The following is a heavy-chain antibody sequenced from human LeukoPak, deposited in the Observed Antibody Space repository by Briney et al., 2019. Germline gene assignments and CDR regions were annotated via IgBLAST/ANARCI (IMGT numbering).Heavy chain of an antibody. V-gene: IGHV1-2*02. CDR3: ARDRDYYGSGSYYHVDY. Sequence: GASLKVSCKASGYTFTGYYMHWVREAPGQGLEWMGWINPNSGGTNYAQKFQGRVTMTRDTSISTAYMELSRSRSDDTAVYYCARDRDYYGSGSYYHVDYWGQGTLVTVSS. D-gene: IGHD3-10*01. J-gene: IGHJ4*02. CDR2: INPNSGGT. CDR1: GYTFTGYY.